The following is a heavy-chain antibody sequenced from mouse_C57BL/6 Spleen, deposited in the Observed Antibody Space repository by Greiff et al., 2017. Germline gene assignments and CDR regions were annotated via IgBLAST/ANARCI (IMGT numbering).Heavy chain of an antibody. D-gene: IGHD4-1*01. J-gene: IGHJ4*01. Sequence: VQLKQSGGGLVKPGGSLKLSCAASGFTFSDYGMHWVRQAPEKGLEWVAYISSGSSTIYYADTVKGRFTISRYNAKNTLFLQMTSLRSEDTAMYYCVDLGKDAMDYWGQGTSVTVSS. V-gene: IGHV5-17*01. CDR2: ISSGSSTI. CDR1: GFTFSDYG. CDR3: VDLGKDAMDY.